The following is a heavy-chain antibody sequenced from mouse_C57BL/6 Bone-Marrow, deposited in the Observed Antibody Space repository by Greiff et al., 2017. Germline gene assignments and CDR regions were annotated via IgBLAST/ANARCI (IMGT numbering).Heavy chain of an antibody. CDR3: ARITTVDYAMDY. CDR2: IYPGDGDT. CDR1: GYAFSSSW. V-gene: IGHV1-82*01. D-gene: IGHD1-1*01. J-gene: IGHJ4*01. Sequence: QVQLQQSGPELVKPGASVKISCKASGYAFSSSWMNWVKQRPGKGLGWIGRIYPGDGDTNYTGKFKGKATLTADKSSSTAYMQLSSLTSEDSAVYYCARITTVDYAMDYWGQGTSVTVTA.